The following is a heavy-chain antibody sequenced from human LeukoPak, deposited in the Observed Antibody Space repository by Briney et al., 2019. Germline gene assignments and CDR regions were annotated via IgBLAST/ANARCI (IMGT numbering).Heavy chain of an antibody. CDR1: GFTFSNYA. Sequence: PGGSLRLSRAASGFTFSNYAMSWVRQAQGKGLEWVSAISGSGDNTYYADSVKGRFALSRDNSKNTVYLQMNSLRADDTAVYYCAKTRGYCSGGTCYCDYWGQGTLVTVSS. D-gene: IGHD2-15*01. CDR2: ISGSGDNT. J-gene: IGHJ4*02. V-gene: IGHV3-23*01. CDR3: AKTRGYCSGGTCYCDY.